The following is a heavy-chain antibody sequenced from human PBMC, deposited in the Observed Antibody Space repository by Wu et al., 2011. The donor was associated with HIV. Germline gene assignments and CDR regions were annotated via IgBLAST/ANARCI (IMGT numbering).Heavy chain of an antibody. J-gene: IGHJ1*01. Sequence: QVQLVQSGSEVKKPGSSVKVSCKASGGPFNNYAMSWVRQAPGQGLEWMGRFIPVFDTANYAQKFQGRVTITADESTSTAYMELSGLTSEDTAIYYCARDPVGATSPAEYFQHWGQGTLVTVAS. CDR3: ARDPVGATSPAEYFQH. CDR2: FIPVFDTA. V-gene: IGHV1-69*15. CDR1: GGPFNNYA. D-gene: IGHD1-26*01.